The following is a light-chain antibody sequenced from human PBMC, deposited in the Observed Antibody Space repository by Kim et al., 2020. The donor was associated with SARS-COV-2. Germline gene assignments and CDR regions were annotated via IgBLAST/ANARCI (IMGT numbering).Light chain of an antibody. J-gene: IGLJ2*01. CDR1: SGHSRYA. CDR3: QTWGTVV. Sequence: GASAKLTCTLSSGHSRYAIAWHQQQPEKGPRYLMKLNSDGSHSKGDGIPDRFSGSSSGAERYLTISSLQSEDEADYYCQTWGTVVFGGGTQLTVL. CDR2: LNSDGSH. V-gene: IGLV4-69*01.